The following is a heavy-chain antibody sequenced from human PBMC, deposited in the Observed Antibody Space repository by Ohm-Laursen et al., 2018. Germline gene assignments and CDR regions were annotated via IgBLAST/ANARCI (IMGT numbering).Heavy chain of an antibody. J-gene: IGHJ6*02. D-gene: IGHD1-7*01. Sequence: SVKVSCKTSGYTFTGYYMHWVRQAPGQGLEWMGWINPNSGGTNYAQKFQGRVTMTRDTSISTAYMELSRLRSDDTAVYYCARSTVELYYYYGMDVWGQGTTVTVSS. CDR3: ARSTVELYYYYGMDV. V-gene: IGHV1-2*02. CDR1: GYTFTGYY. CDR2: INPNSGGT.